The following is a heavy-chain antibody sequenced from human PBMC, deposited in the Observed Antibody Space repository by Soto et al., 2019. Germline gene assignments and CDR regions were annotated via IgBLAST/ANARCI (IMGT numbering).Heavy chain of an antibody. D-gene: IGHD4-4*01. J-gene: IGHJ3*02. CDR2: INHSGST. CDR1: GGSFSGYY. V-gene: IGHV4-34*01. Sequence: QVQLQQWGAGLLKPSETLSLTCDVYGGSFSGYYWSWIRQPPGKGLEWIGEINHSGSTNYNPCLKSRLTISVDTSKNQFSLKLSSVTAAETAVYYCASPIVRAAFDIWGQGTMVTVSS. CDR3: ASPIVRAAFDI.